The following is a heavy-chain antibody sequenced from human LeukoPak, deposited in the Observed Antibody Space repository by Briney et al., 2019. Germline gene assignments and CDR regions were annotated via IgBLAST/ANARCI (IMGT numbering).Heavy chain of an antibody. Sequence: SETRSLTCTVSGYSISSGYYWGWIRQPPGKGLGWIGSIYHSGSTYYNPSLKSRVTVSVDTSKNQFSLKLSSVTAADTAVYYCARESYYYNSSGYYSDYWGQGTLVTVSS. CDR2: IYHSGST. CDR1: GYSISSGYY. J-gene: IGHJ4*02. V-gene: IGHV4-38-2*02. D-gene: IGHD3-22*01. CDR3: ARESYYYNSSGYYSDY.